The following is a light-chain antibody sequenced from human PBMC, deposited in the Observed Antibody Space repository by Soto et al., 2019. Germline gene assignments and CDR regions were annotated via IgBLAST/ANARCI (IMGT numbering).Light chain of an antibody. CDR3: QQYNTYART. CDR1: QTISSW. CDR2: KAS. J-gene: IGKJ1*01. V-gene: IGKV1-5*03. Sequence: YIGGRASSASGASQTISSWLAWYQQKPGKAPKLLIYKASTLKSGVPSRVSGSGSGTEFAFPISSLQPDAFATYNYQQYNTYARTFGQGTKVDIK.